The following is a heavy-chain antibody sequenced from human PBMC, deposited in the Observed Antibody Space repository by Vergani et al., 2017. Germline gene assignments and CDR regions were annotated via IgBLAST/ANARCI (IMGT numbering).Heavy chain of an antibody. D-gene: IGHD2-2*01. V-gene: IGHV4-4*07. J-gene: IGHJ5*02. Sequence: QVQLQESGPGLVKPSETLSLTCTVSGGSISSYYWSWIRQPAGKGLEWIGRIYTSGSTNYNPSLKSRVTMSVDTSKNQFSLKLSSVTAADTAVYYCARRYCSTTSCYVDPWGQGTLVTVSS. CDR1: GGSISSYY. CDR2: IYTSGST. CDR3: ARRYCSTTSCYVDP.